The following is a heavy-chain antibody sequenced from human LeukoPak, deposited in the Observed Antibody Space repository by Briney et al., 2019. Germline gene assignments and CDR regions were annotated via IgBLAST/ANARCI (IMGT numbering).Heavy chain of an antibody. CDR2: ISSSSSYI. D-gene: IGHD1-14*01. J-gene: IGHJ4*02. V-gene: IGHV3-21*04. Sequence: GGSLRLSCAASGFTFSSYSMNWVRQAPGKGLEWVSSISSSSSYIYYADSVKGRFTISRDNSKNTLYLQMNSLRAEDTAVYYCARGPEMRSLDYWGQGTLVTVSS. CDR3: ARGPEMRSLDY. CDR1: GFTFSSYS.